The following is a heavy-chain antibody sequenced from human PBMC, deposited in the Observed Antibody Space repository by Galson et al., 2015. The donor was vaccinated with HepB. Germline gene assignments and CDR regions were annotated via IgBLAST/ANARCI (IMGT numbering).Heavy chain of an antibody. V-gene: IGHV1-18*04. CDR1: GFTFTSYG. Sequence: SVTVSCKASGFTFTSYGISWVRQAPGQGLEWMGWISAYNGNTNYAQKLHGRVTMTTDTSTSTAYMELRSLRSDDTAVYYCARGDNYYGSGSYHSEDENWSDPWGQRTLVAVSS. CDR3: ARGDNYYGSGSYHSEDENWSDP. J-gene: IGHJ5*02. D-gene: IGHD3-10*01. CDR2: ISAYNGNT.